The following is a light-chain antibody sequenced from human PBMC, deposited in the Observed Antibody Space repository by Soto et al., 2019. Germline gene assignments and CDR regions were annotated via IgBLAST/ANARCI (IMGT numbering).Light chain of an antibody. Sequence: EIQMTQSPSSLSASVGDRVTITCRASQSVSRYLNWHQHKPGKAPKLLINAASNLRSGVPSRFSGSGSGTDFTLTIDGLQPEDFAVYYCQQSYITPPITFGQGTRLEIK. CDR3: QQSYITPPIT. J-gene: IGKJ5*01. CDR1: QSVSRY. V-gene: IGKV1-39*01. CDR2: AAS.